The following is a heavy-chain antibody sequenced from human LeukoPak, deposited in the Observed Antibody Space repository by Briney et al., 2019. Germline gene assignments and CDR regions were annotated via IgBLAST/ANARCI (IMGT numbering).Heavy chain of an antibody. Sequence: SETLSLTCAVYGGTFSGYYWSWIRQPPGKRLEWVGESNDSGGTNYNPSLKSRLTISVDTSKSQFSLKLSSVTAADTAVYYCAHGGSGYDSDYWGQGTLVTVSS. CDR3: AHGGSGYDSDY. V-gene: IGHV4-34*08. CDR2: SNDSGGT. J-gene: IGHJ4*02. D-gene: IGHD5-12*01. CDR1: GGTFSGYY.